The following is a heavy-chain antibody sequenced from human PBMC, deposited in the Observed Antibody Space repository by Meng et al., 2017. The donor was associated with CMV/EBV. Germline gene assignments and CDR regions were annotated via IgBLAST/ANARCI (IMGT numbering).Heavy chain of an antibody. J-gene: IGHJ6*02. Sequence: GGSLRLSCAASGFTFSSYWMSWVRQAPGKGLEWVANIKQDGSEKYYADSVKGRFTITRDNAKNSLYLQMNSLRAEDTAVYYCASDNTIFGVGMDVWGQGTTVTVSS. CDR2: IKQDGSEK. CDR1: GFTFSSYW. CDR3: ASDNTIFGVGMDV. D-gene: IGHD3-3*01. V-gene: IGHV3-7*01.